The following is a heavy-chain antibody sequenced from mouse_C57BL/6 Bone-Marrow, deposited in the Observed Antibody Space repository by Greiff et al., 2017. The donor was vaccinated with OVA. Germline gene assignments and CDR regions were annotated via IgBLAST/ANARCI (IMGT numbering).Heavy chain of an antibody. J-gene: IGHJ4*01. D-gene: IGHD1-1*01. CDR2: IYPGDGDT. Sequence: QVQLQQSGAELVKPGASVKISCKASGYAFSSYWMNWVKQRPGKGLEWIGQIYPGDGDTNYNGKFKGKATLTADKSSSTAYMQLSSLTSEDSAVYFCAPITTVVGAMDYWGQGTSVTVSS. CDR3: APITTVVGAMDY. CDR1: GYAFSSYW. V-gene: IGHV1-80*01.